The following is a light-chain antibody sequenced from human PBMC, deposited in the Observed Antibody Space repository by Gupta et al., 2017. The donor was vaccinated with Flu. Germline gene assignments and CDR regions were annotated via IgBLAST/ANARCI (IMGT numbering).Light chain of an antibody. CDR1: SCNNGGNT. CDR3: AAWDDRLNGLV. Sequence: QSVLTQPPSASVTPGQRVTISCAGSSCNNGGNTINWYHQLPATDPRLLIYNNYQRPSGVRDRYSGSKSGTSASLAISGLQSEDEADYYCAAWDDRLNGLVFGGGTKLTVL. V-gene: IGLV1-44*01. CDR2: NNY. J-gene: IGLJ3*02.